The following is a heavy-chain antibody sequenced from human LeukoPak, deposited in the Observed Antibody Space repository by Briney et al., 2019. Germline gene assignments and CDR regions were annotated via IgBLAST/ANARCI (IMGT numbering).Heavy chain of an antibody. J-gene: IGHJ6*02. Sequence: SETLSLTCTVSGGSISSDYWSWIRQPPGKGVEWIGYIYYSGSTNYNPSLESRVTISVDTSKKRFSLKLTSVTAADTAVYYCARRSLIRTVGYYYAMDVWGQGTTVTVSS. D-gene: IGHD1-26*01. CDR3: ARRSLIRTVGYYYAMDV. V-gene: IGHV4-59*08. CDR1: GGSISSDY. CDR2: IYYSGST.